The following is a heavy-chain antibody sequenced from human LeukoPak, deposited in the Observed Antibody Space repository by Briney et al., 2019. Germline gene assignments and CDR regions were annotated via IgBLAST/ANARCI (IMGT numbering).Heavy chain of an antibody. CDR2: INAGNGKT. CDR3: ARARWTSTVTTYYLDY. Sequence: ASVKVSCKASGYIFSDYAIQWVRQAPGQGLEWMGWINAGNGKTKYSLKFQGRVTITRDTSASTAYMELSGLRSEDTAVYYCARARWTSTVTTYYLDYWGQGTLVTVSS. D-gene: IGHD4-17*01. V-gene: IGHV1-3*01. CDR1: GYIFSDYA. J-gene: IGHJ4*02.